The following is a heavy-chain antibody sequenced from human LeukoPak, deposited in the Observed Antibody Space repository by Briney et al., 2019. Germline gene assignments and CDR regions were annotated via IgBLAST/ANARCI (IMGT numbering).Heavy chain of an antibody. CDR1: GYTLTELS. J-gene: IGHJ4*02. D-gene: IGHD3-10*01. V-gene: IGHV1-24*01. CDR3: ATGGSGSYYELDY. CDR2: FDPEDGET. Sequence: ASVKVSCMVSGYTLTELSMHWVRQAPGKGLEWXGGFDPEDGETIYAQKFQGRVTMTEDTSTDTAYMELSSLRSEDTAVYYCATGGSGSYYELDYWGQGTLVTVSS.